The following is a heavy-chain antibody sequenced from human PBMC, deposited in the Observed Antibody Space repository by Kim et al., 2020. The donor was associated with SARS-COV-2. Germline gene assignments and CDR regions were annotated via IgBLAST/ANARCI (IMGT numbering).Heavy chain of an antibody. CDR3: ARDTTKWSFDY. Sequence: ASVKVSCMASGYTFTNYKMHWVRQAPGQGLEWMGILTPIDGATTFAQKFQGRVTLTRDTSTSTVYMELGSLGSGDTAVYYCARDTTKWSFDYWGQGTLVTVSS. J-gene: IGHJ4*02. CDR2: LTPIDGAT. CDR1: GYTFTNYK. D-gene: IGHD1-26*01. V-gene: IGHV1-46*01.